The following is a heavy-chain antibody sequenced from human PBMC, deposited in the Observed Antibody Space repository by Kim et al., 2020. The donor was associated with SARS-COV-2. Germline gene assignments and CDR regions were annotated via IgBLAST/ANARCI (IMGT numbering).Heavy chain of an antibody. J-gene: IGHJ4*02. CDR1: GFTFGSYA. CDR2: ISRGSTT. CDR3: AKEQEMVALQQERGYFDH. D-gene: IGHD2-8*01. Sequence: GGSLRLSCAASGFTFGSYAMSWVRQAPGKGLEWVSAISRGSTTYYADSVKGRFIISRDNSRNMLYLQMNSLRAEDTAIYYCAKEQEMVALQQERGYFDHWGQGNLVTVSS. V-gene: IGHV3-23*01.